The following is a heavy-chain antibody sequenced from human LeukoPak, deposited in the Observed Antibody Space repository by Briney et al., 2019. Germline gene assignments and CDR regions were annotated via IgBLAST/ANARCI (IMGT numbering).Heavy chain of an antibody. CDR2: ISYDGSNK. J-gene: IGHJ5*02. CDR1: GFTFSSYA. Sequence: PGGSLRLSCAASGFTFSSYAMHWVRQAPGKGLEWVAVISYDGSNKYYADSVKGRFTISRDNSKNTLYLQMNSLRAEDTAVYYCASEAAAGTMWFDPWGQGTLVTVSS. D-gene: IGHD6-13*01. CDR3: ASEAAAGTMWFDP. V-gene: IGHV3-30-3*01.